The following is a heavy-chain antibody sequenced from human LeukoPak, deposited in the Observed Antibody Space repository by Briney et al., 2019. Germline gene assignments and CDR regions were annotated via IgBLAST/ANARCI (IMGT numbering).Heavy chain of an antibody. CDR1: GFTFSSYS. J-gene: IGHJ4*02. V-gene: IGHV3-21*01. Sequence: GGSLRLSCAASGFTFSSYSMNWVRQAPGEGLEWVSSISSSSSYIYYADSVKGRFTISRDNAKNSLYLQMNSLRAGDTAVYYCARDIYGVFDYWGQGTLVTVSS. CDR3: ARDIYGVFDY. D-gene: IGHD4-17*01. CDR2: ISSSSSYI.